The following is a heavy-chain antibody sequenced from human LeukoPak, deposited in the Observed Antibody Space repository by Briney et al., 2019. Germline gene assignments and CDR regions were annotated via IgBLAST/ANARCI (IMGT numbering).Heavy chain of an antibody. CDR2: IYSGGST. D-gene: IGHD3-10*01. CDR3: ARIISIYYMDV. V-gene: IGHV3-66*02. CDR1: GFTVSSNY. J-gene: IGHJ6*03. Sequence: TGGSLRLSCAASGFTVSSNYMNWVRQAPGKGLEWVSVIYSGGSTYYADSVKGRFTISRDNSKNTLYLQMNSLRAEDTAVYYCARIISIYYMDVWGKGTTVTVSS.